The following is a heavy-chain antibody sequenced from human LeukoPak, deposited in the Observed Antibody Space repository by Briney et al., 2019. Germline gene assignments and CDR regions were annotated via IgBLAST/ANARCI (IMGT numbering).Heavy chain of an antibody. Sequence: SETLSLTCTVSGGSISSYYWSWIRQPPGKGLEWIGYIYYSGSTNYNPSLKSRVTISVDTSKNQFSLKLSSVTAADTAVYYCVRGSPGDENWFDPWGQGTLVTVSS. CDR3: VRGSPGDENWFDP. D-gene: IGHD1-26*01. J-gene: IGHJ5*02. CDR2: IYYSGST. CDR1: GGSISSYY. V-gene: IGHV4-59*01.